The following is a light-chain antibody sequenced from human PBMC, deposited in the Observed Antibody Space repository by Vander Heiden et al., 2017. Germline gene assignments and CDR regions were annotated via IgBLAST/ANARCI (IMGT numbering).Light chain of an antibody. J-gene: IGKJ2*01. CDR2: GAS. V-gene: IGKV3-20*01. CDR1: QSVSSSY. CDR3: QQYGSSPLYT. Sequence: EIVFTQSPATLSLSPGERATLSCRASQSVSSSYLAWYQQKPGQAPRLLSYGASSRATGIPDRFSGSGSGTDFTLTISRLEPEDFAVYYCQQYGSSPLYTFGQGTKLEIK.